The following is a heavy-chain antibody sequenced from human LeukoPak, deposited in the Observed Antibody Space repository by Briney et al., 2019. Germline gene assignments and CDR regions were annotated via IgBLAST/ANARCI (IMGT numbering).Heavy chain of an antibody. V-gene: IGHV3-53*01. Sequence: QPGGSLRLSCAASGFTVSSNYMSWVRQAPGKGLEWVSVIYSGGSTFYADSVKGRFTISRDNSKNTLYLQMNSLRADDTAVYYCARSTQWLLTYFDYWGQGTLVTVSS. J-gene: IGHJ4*02. CDR2: IYSGGST. CDR3: ARSTQWLLTYFDY. CDR1: GFTVSSNY. D-gene: IGHD6-19*01.